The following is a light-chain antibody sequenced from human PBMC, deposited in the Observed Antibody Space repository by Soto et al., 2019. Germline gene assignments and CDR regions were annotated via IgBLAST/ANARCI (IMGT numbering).Light chain of an antibody. CDR3: QQHNQWPIT. CDR1: QSVSSNY. J-gene: IGKJ5*01. V-gene: IGKV3D-20*02. Sequence: EIVLTQSPGTLSLSPGEIATFSFSASQSVSSNYLAWYQQKPGQAPRLLIYGAFKRATGIPDRFSGSGSGTEFTLTINSLQSEDSAVYYCQQHNQWPITFGQGTRLEIK. CDR2: GAF.